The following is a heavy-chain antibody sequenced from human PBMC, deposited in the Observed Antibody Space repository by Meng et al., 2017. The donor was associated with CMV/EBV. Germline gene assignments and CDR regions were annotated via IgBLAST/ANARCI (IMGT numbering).Heavy chain of an antibody. CDR2: ISGSGGST. J-gene: IGHJ6*02. V-gene: IGHV3-23*01. Sequence: GSLKISCAASGFTFSSYAMSWVRQAPGKGLEWVSAISGSGGSTYYADSVKGRFTISRDNSKNTLYLQMNSLRAEDTAVYYCAKVTRDYDFWSGYRSYGMDVWGQGTTVTVSS. CDR3: AKVTRDYDFWSGYRSYGMDV. D-gene: IGHD3-3*01. CDR1: GFTFSSYA.